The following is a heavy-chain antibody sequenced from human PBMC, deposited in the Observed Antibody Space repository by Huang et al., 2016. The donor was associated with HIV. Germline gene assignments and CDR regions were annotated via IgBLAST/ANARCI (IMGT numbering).Heavy chain of an antibody. D-gene: IGHD2-21*02. CDR3: ARNILAVTATYAFDL. Sequence: QVHLVQSGAEVKKPGASVKISCQALGYTFSNSGLHWVRQDTGQGLEWRGWIVTGNGHTQYSQSVQGRVTVTSDTSASTAYMELSNLRSEDSAIYYCARNILAVTATYAFDLWGQGTMVTVSS. CDR1: GYTFSNSG. V-gene: IGHV1-3*04. CDR2: IVTGNGHT. J-gene: IGHJ3*01.